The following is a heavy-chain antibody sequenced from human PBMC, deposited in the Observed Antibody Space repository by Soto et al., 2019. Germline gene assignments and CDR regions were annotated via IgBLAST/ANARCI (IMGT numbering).Heavy chain of an antibody. CDR1: GFTFSSYA. D-gene: IGHD3-16*02. CDR2: ISGSGGST. CDR3: AKDRLVIAGFHY. J-gene: IGHJ4*02. Sequence: LRLSCAASGFTFSSYAMSWVRQAPGKGLEWVSAISGSGGSTYYADSVKGRFTISRDNSKNTLYLQMNSLRAEDTAVHYCAKDRLVIAGFHYWGQGAVVTVYS. V-gene: IGHV3-23*01.